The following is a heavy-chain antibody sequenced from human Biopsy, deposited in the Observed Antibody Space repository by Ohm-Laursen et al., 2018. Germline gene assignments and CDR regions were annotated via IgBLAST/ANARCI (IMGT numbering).Heavy chain of an antibody. V-gene: IGHV1-69*13. D-gene: IGHD1-26*01. Sequence: GASVKVSCKASGGTFTNYAISWVRQAPGQGLEWMGGITPIFGTANYAQKFQGRVTITAGESTSTAYMELSSLRSDDTAVYYCARDALGGGSYRFFYWGQGSLVTVSS. CDR1: GGTFTNYA. J-gene: IGHJ4*02. CDR2: ITPIFGTA. CDR3: ARDALGGGSYRFFY.